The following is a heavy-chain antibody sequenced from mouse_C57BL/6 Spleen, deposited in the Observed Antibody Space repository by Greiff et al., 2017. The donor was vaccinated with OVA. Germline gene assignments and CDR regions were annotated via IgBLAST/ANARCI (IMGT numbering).Heavy chain of an antibody. V-gene: IGHV1-4*01. CDR3: ASSYDYDGDYYAMDY. J-gene: IGHJ4*01. CDR2: IIPSSGYT. Sequence: VQLQQSGAELARPGASVTLSCKASGYTFTSYSIHWLKQRPGPGLQWIGYIIPSSGYTKYNQKFKDKATLTADKSSRTAYMQLSSLTSEASAVYYCASSYDYDGDYYAMDYWGQGTSVTVSS. D-gene: IGHD2-4*01. CDR1: GYTFTSYS.